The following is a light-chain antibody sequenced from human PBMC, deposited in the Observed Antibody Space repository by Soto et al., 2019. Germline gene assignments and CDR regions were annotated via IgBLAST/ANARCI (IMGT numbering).Light chain of an antibody. Sequence: QSVLTQPPSVSEAPRQRVTISCSGSSSNIGNNAVNWYQQLPGQAPKIVIYYDDLLTSGVSDRFSGSKSGTSASLAISALQSDDEADYYCAAWDDSLNAYVFGPGPKVTVL. CDR3: AAWDDSLNAYV. J-gene: IGLJ1*01. CDR2: YDD. CDR1: SSNIGNNA. V-gene: IGLV1-36*01.